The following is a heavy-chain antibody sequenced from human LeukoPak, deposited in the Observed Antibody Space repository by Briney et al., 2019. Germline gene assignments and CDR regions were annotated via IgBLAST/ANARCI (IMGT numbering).Heavy chain of an antibody. D-gene: IGHD3-3*01. CDR1: GLTFSRYW. CDR2: INQDGSET. V-gene: IGHV3-7*02. J-gene: IGHJ3*02. Sequence: GGSLRLSCAASGLTFSRYWMNWVRQAPGKGLEWVAIINQDGSETFSLDSVKGRFTISRDNAKNSVYLQLNSLRAEDTAVYYCARAQTLFWEFDGFDIWGRGTKVTVSS. CDR3: ARAQTLFWEFDGFDI.